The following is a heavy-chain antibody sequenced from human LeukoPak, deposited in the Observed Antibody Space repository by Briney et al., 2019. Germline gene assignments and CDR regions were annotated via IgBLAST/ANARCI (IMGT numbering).Heavy chain of an antibody. Sequence: GGSLRLSCAASGFTFSSYWMHWVRQAPGKGLVWVSHINTDGSSTTYADSVKGRFTISRDNAKKTLYLQMNSLRAEDTAVYYCAKDLGPYSYGSLHYFDYWGQGTLVTVSS. D-gene: IGHD5-18*01. CDR2: INTDGSST. V-gene: IGHV3-74*01. J-gene: IGHJ4*02. CDR1: GFTFSSYW. CDR3: AKDLGPYSYGSLHYFDY.